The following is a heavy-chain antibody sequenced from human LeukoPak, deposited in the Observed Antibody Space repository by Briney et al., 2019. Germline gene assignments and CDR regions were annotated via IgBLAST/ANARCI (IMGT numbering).Heavy chain of an antibody. CDR1: GYTFTGYY. CDR2: INPSSGGT. J-gene: IGHJ4*02. V-gene: IGHV1-2*02. D-gene: IGHD6-19*01. Sequence: ASVKVSCKASGYTFTGYYMHWVRQAPGQGLEWMGWINPSSGGTNYAQKFQGRVTMTRDTSISTAYMELSSLRSDDMAVYYCARVVRYSSGPLTDLLPYYFDYWGQGTLVTVSS. CDR3: ARVVRYSSGPLTDLLPYYFDY.